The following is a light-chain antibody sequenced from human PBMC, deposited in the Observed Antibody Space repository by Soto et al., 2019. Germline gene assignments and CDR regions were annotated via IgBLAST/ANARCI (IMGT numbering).Light chain of an antibody. Sequence: EIVLTQSPATLSLSPGERATLSCRASQSVSSYLAWYQHKPGQAPRLLISDASNRAAGIPARFSGSGSGTDFTLTISSLEPEDFGVYYCQQRTNWLFTFGPGTKVDI. V-gene: IGKV3-11*01. J-gene: IGKJ3*01. CDR3: QQRTNWLFT. CDR2: DAS. CDR1: QSVSSY.